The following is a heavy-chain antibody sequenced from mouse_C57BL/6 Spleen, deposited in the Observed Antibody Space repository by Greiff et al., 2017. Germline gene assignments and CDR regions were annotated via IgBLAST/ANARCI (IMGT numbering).Heavy chain of an antibody. CDR2: IDPEDGDT. CDR3: TTGPPGDY. V-gene: IGHV14-1*01. J-gene: IGHJ2*01. D-gene: IGHD4-1*01. Sequence: VQLQQSGAELVRPGASVKLSCTASGFNIKDYYMHWVKQRPEQGLEWIGRIDPEDGDTEYDPKFPGKATMTADTSSNTAYLQLSSLTAEDTAVYYCTTGPPGDYWGQGTTLTVSA. CDR1: GFNIKDYY.